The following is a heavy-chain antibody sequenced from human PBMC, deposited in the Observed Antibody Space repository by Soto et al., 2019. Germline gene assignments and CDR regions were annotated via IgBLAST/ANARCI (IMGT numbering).Heavy chain of an antibody. J-gene: IGHJ4*02. D-gene: IGHD3-9*01. CDR1: GGSISSGDYY. Sequence: SETLSLTCTVSGGSISSGDYYWSWIRQPPGKGLEWIGYIYYSGSTYYNPSLKSRVTISVDTSKNQFSLKLSSVTAADTAVYYCARTGGYFDWLPPYYFDYWGQGTLVTVSS. V-gene: IGHV4-30-4*01. CDR2: IYYSGST. CDR3: ARTGGYFDWLPPYYFDY.